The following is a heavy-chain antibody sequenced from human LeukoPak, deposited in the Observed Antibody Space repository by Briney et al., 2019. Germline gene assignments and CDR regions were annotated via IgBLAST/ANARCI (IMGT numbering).Heavy chain of an antibody. J-gene: IGHJ4*02. CDR2: IKQDGSEK. D-gene: IGHD3-22*01. CDR3: ARPHYYGSSGYLYYFDY. CDR1: GFTFSSYW. Sequence: GGSLRLSCAASGFTFSSYWMSWVRQAPGKGLEWVANIKQDGSEKYYVDSVKGRFTISRDNAKNSLYLQMNSLRAEDTAVYYCARPHYYGSSGYLYYFDYWGQGTLVTVSS. V-gene: IGHV3-7*01.